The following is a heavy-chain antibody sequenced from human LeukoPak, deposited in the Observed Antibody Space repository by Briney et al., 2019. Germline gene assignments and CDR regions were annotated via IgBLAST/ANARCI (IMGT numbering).Heavy chain of an antibody. CDR2: IYHSGST. J-gene: IGHJ4*02. D-gene: IGHD3-22*01. V-gene: IGHV4-4*02. Sequence: PSETLSLTCAVSGGSISSSNWWSWVRQPPGKGLEWIGEIYHSGSTNYNPSLKSRVTISVDTSKNQFSLKLSSVTAADTAVYYCAREREDSSGYFDYWGQGTLVTVSS. CDR1: GGSISSSNW. CDR3: AREREDSSGYFDY.